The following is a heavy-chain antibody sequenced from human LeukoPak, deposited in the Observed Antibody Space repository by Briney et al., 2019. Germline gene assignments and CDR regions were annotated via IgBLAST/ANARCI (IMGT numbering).Heavy chain of an antibody. D-gene: IGHD6-13*01. CDR1: GVSISAYY. V-gene: IGHV4-4*07. J-gene: IGHJ4*02. CDR3: ASAGIAAAGTPFDY. CDR2: IYTSGIT. Sequence: PSETLSLTCTVSGVSISAYYWTWIRQPAGKGLEWIGRIYTSGITNYNPSLESRLTMSLDTSKNQISLRLSSVTAADTAVYYCASAGIAAAGTPFDYWGQGTLVTVSS.